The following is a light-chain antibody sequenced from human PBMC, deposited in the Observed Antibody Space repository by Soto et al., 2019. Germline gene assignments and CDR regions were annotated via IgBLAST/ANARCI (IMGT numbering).Light chain of an antibody. CDR3: QQRISLPPIT. CDR1: QSVSSY. CDR2: DAS. Sequence: EIVLTQSPAILSLSPGERATLSCRASQSVSSYLAWYQQKPGQAPRLLIYDASNRATGIPARFSGSGSGTDLTLLSSSLEHEDFSVCYCQQRISLPPITFGRGTRLEIK. J-gene: IGKJ5*01. V-gene: IGKV3-11*01.